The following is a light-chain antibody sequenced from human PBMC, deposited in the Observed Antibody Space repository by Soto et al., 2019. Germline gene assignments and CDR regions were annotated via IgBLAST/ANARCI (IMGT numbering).Light chain of an antibody. Sequence: EIVLTQSPGTLSLSPGQRATLSCRDSQSVSSSFLAWYQQKPDQAPRLLIYGASSRATGIPDRFSGSGSGTDFTLTISRLEPEDFAVYYCQQYSSSPLTFGGGTKVEIK. J-gene: IGKJ4*01. CDR1: QSVSSSF. V-gene: IGKV3-20*01. CDR3: QQYSSSPLT. CDR2: GAS.